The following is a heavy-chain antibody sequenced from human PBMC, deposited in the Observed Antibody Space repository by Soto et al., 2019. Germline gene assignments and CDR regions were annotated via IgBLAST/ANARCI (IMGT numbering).Heavy chain of an antibody. Sequence: GESLKISCKGSGYSFANYWIGWVRHMPGEGLEWMGIIYPGDSDTTYSPSFQGQVTISADKSISTAYLQWSTLKASDTAMYYCARQSLAGEAGSFDCWGQGTLVTVSS. CDR1: GYSFANYW. V-gene: IGHV5-51*01. D-gene: IGHD3-16*01. CDR3: ARQSLAGEAGSFDC. J-gene: IGHJ4*02. CDR2: IYPGDSDT.